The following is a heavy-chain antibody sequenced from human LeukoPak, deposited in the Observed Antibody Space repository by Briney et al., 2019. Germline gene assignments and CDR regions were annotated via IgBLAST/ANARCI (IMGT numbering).Heavy chain of an antibody. V-gene: IGHV1-8*01. CDR2: MNPNSGNT. D-gene: IGHD3-22*01. CDR1: GYTFTSYD. CDR3: ARGSSDYYDSSGSY. J-gene: IGHJ4*02. Sequence: ASVKVSCKASGYTFTSYDINWVRQATGQGVEWMGWMNPNSGNTGYAQKFQGRVTMTRNTSISTAYMELSSLRSEDTAVYYCARGSSDYYDSSGSYWGQGTLVTVSS.